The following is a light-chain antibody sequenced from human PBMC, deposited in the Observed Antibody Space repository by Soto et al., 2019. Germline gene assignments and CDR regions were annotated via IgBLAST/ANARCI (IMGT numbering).Light chain of an antibody. CDR3: YSIRDTTWV. J-gene: IGLJ3*02. CDR2: DVS. Sequence: QSVWTQPAALSGSPGQSITISCTGTTNDYVSWYQQHPGKAPKLMIYDVSYRPSGVSNRFSGSQSGSTASLTISGLQAEDEADYYCYSIRDTTWVFGGGTKLTVL. CDR1: TNDY. V-gene: IGLV2-14*03.